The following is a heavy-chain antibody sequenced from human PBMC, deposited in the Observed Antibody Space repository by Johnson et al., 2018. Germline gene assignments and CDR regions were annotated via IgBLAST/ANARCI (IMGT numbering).Heavy chain of an antibody. V-gene: IGHV3-23*04. Sequence: EVQLVESGGGLVQPGGSLRLSCAASGFTFSNYAMSWVRQPPGKGLEWVSGISGSGSRTYYADSVKGRFTISRDNSKNTVYLHMNSLRAEDTAAYYCARVCCGGGLREAMDVWGKGTTVTVSS. D-gene: IGHD3-16*01. CDR1: GFTFSNYA. CDR3: ARVCCGGGLREAMDV. CDR2: ISGSGSRT. J-gene: IGHJ6*03.